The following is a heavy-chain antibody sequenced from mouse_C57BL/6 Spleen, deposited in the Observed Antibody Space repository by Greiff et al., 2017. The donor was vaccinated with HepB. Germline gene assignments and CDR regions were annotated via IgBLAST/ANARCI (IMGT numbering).Heavy chain of an antibody. J-gene: IGHJ1*03. D-gene: IGHD1-1*01. CDR2: IDPSDSYT. CDR3: ARGSRRDFDV. Sequence: QVQLKQPGAELVKPGASVKLSCKASGYTFTSYWMQWVKQRPGQGLEWIGEIDPSDSYTNYNQKFKGKATLTVDTSSSTAYMQLSSLTSEDSAVYYCARGSRRDFDVWGTGTTVTVAS. CDR1: GYTFTSYW. V-gene: IGHV1-50*01.